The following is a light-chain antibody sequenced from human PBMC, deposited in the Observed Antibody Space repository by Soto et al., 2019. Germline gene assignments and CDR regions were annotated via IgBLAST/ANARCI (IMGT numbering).Light chain of an antibody. J-gene: IGKJ2*01. CDR3: QQSYSTPHT. CDR1: QSINIY. V-gene: IGKV1-39*01. CDR2: AAS. Sequence: IQMTQFPSSLSASVGDRVTITCRASQSINIYLNWYQQKPGQAPNLLIYAASSLQSGVPSRFSGSGSETDFTVLLSSVQPEDFATYYCQQSYSTPHTFGQGTRLEIK.